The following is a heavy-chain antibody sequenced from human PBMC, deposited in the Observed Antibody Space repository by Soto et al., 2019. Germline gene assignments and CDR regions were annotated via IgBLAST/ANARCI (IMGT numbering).Heavy chain of an antibody. CDR2: IYWDDDK. CDR1: GFSLSTSGVG. D-gene: IGHD3-10*01. V-gene: IGHV2-5*02. CDR3: AHRLLWFGGFDY. Sequence: QITLKESGPPLVKPTQTLTLTCTFSGFSLSTSGVGVGWIRQPPGKALEWLALIYWDDDKRYSPSLKSRLTIXKXXSKNQVVLTMTNMDPVDTATYYCAHRLLWFGGFDYWGQGTLVTVSS. J-gene: IGHJ4*02.